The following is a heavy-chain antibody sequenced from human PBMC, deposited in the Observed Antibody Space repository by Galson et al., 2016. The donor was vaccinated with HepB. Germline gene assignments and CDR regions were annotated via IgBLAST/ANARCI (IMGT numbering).Heavy chain of an antibody. CDR2: IYWDDDK. CDR3: TLHNPLGLTVEYYFNY. J-gene: IGHJ4*02. Sequence: PALVKPTQTLTLTCTFSGFSLSTSGVGVGWIRQPPGKALEWLALIYWDDDKRYSPSLKSRLTITKDTSKNQVVLTMTNLDPVDTATYYCTLHNPLGLTVEYYFNYWGQGTLVTVSS. V-gene: IGHV2-5*02. D-gene: IGHD4-11*01. CDR1: GFSLSTSGVG.